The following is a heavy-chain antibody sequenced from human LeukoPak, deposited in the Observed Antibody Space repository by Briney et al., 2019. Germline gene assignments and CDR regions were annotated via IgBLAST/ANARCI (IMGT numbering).Heavy chain of an antibody. D-gene: IGHD3-3*01. V-gene: IGHV3-66*01. CDR1: GFTVSSNY. Sequence: GGSLRLSCAASGFTVSSNYMSWVRQAPGKGLEWVSVIYSGGSTYYADSVKGRFTISRDNAKNSLYLQMNSLRAEDTAVYYCARDQPDPHYDFWSGYYRPPYSYYMDVLGKGTTVTVSS. CDR3: ARDQPDPHYDFWSGYYRPPYSYYMDV. CDR2: IYSGGST. J-gene: IGHJ6*03.